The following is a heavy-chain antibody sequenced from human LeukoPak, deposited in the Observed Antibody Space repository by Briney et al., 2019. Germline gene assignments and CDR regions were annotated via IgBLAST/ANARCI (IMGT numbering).Heavy chain of an antibody. D-gene: IGHD6-6*01. CDR2: INPNSGGT. CDR3: ARGRLGSGIAARPDVTCDY. V-gene: IGHV1-2*02. J-gene: IGHJ4*02. CDR1: GYTFNGYY. Sequence: ASVKVSCKASGYTFNGYYMHWVRQAPGQGLEWVGWINPNSGGTNYAQKFQGRVTMTRDTSISTAYIELSRLRSDDPAVYYCARGRLGSGIAARPDVTCDYWGEGTLVTVSS.